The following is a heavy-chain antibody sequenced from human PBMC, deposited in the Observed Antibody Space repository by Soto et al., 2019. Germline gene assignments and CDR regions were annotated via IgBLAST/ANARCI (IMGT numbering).Heavy chain of an antibody. CDR3: ARGGDLLSYCYGMDV. J-gene: IGHJ6*02. CDR1: GGSISSGGYS. D-gene: IGHD3-10*01. V-gene: IGHV4-30-2*01. Sequence: QLQLQESGSGLVQPSKTLSITCAVSGGSISSGGYSWRWIRQPPGKGLEWLVYIYHSGSTYYNPSLKSRVTISVDRSKNQYSLKLSSVTAADTAVYYCARGGDLLSYCYGMDVWGQWTTVTVSS. CDR2: IYHSGST.